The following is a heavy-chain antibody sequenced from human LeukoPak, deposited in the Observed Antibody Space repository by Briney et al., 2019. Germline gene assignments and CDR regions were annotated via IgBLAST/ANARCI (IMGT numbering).Heavy chain of an antibody. CDR1: GYTFIGYS. V-gene: IGHV1-18*01. CDR2: ITPYNGNT. Sequence: GASVKVSCKASGYTFIGYSISWVRQAPGHGLEWMGWITPYNGNTNYVQNFQGRVTMNTDTSTSTAYMELRSLRSDDTAVYYCAREYGGNPGLFGYWGQGTLVTVSS. D-gene: IGHD4-23*01. J-gene: IGHJ4*02. CDR3: AREYGGNPGLFGY.